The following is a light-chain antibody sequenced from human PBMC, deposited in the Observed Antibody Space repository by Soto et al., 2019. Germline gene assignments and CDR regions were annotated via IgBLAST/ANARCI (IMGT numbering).Light chain of an antibody. CDR1: QSISSS. V-gene: IGKV1-5*03. J-gene: IGKJ1*01. CDR2: KAS. CDR3: QQFNSFSWT. Sequence: DIQMTQSPSTLSASVGDRVTITCRASQSISSSLAWYQQKPGKAPTLLIYKASSLESGVPSRFSGSGSGTEFTLTISSLQPDDFATYYCQQFNSFSWTFGQETKVEIK.